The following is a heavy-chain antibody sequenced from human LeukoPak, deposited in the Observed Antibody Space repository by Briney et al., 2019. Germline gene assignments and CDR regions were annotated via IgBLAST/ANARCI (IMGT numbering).Heavy chain of an antibody. CDR3: ARGIVVRSPMGGGYYYGMDV. V-gene: IGHV4-59*01. Sequence: SETLSLTCTVSGGSISSYYWSWIRQPPGKGLEWIGYIYYSGSTNYNPSLKSRVTISVDTSKNQSSLKLSSVTAADTAVYYCARGIVVRSPMGGGYYYGMDVWGQGTTVTVSS. J-gene: IGHJ6*02. CDR2: IYYSGST. D-gene: IGHD3-10*02. CDR1: GGSISSYY.